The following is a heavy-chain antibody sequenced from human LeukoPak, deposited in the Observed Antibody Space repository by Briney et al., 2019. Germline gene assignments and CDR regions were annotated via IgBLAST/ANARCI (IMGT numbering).Heavy chain of an antibody. CDR2: IRSKAYGGTT. V-gene: IGHV3-49*03. CDR3: TRGYRRGYSYGLNFDY. CDR1: GFTFGDYA. J-gene: IGHJ4*02. D-gene: IGHD5-18*01. Sequence: GGSLRLSCTASGFTFGDYAMSWFRQAPGKGLEWVGFIRSKAYGGTTEYAASVKGRFTISRDDSKSIAYLQMNSLKTEDTAMYYCTRGYRRGYSYGLNFDYWGQGTLVTVSS.